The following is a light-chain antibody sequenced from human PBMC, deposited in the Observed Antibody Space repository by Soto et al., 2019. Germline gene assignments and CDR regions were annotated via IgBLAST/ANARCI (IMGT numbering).Light chain of an antibody. CDR2: QDN. CDR3: QAWDSSQVV. Sequence: SYELTQSPSVSVSPGQTASMTCSGDNLGDKYACWYQQKPGQSPVLVIYQDNKRPSGIPDRFSGSNSENTATLTISGTQAMDEADYYCQAWDSSQVVFGGGTKLTVL. CDR1: NLGDKY. J-gene: IGLJ2*01. V-gene: IGLV3-1*01.